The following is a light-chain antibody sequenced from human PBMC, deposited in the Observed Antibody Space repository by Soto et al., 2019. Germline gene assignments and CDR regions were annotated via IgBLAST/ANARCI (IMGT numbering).Light chain of an antibody. Sequence: EIVMTQSPATLSVSPGERATLSCRASQSVSSNVAWYQQKPGQAPRLLIYGASNRATGIPAWFSGSGSGTEFTLTISSLQSEDFAVYYCQQYNNWPHTFGQGTKLEIK. CDR1: QSVSSN. V-gene: IGKV3-15*01. J-gene: IGKJ2*01. CDR3: QQYNNWPHT. CDR2: GAS.